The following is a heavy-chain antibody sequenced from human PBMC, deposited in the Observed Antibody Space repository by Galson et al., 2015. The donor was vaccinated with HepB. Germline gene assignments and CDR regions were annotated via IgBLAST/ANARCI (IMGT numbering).Heavy chain of an antibody. CDR2: ISYDGSNK. V-gene: IGHV3-30*04. J-gene: IGHJ4*02. Sequence: SLRLSCAASGFTFSSYAMHWVRQAPGKGLEWVAVISYDGSNKYYADSVKGRFTISRDNSKNTLYLQMNSLRAEDTAVYYCARASSSWYNYWGQGTLVTVSS. D-gene: IGHD6-13*01. CDR3: ARASSSWYNY. CDR1: GFTFSSYA.